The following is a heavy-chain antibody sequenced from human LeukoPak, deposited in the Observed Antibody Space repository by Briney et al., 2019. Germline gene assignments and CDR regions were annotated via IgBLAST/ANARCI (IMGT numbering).Heavy chain of an antibody. CDR1: GFTFSDYY. CDR3: ATTRCDSSGYPTYYYYCYMDV. Sequence: GGSLRLSCAASGFTFSDYYMSWIRQAPGKGLEWVSHVSSSGRTIYYADSVKGRFTISRDNAKNSLYLQMNSLRAEDTAIYYCATTRCDSSGYPTYYYYCYMDVWGKGTTITVSS. V-gene: IGHV3-11*04. D-gene: IGHD3-22*01. J-gene: IGHJ6*03. CDR2: VSSSGRTI.